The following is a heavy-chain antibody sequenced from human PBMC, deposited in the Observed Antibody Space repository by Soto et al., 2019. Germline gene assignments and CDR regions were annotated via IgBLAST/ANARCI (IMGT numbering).Heavy chain of an antibody. J-gene: IGHJ5*02. CDR2: MSGRGGGT. D-gene: IGHD3-22*01. V-gene: IGHV3-23*01. CDR3: AKEGDDDSSGYFP. CDR1: GFTFSTYA. Sequence: EVQLLESGGGLVQPGGSLRLSCAASGFTFSTYAMNWVRQAPGPGLEWVESMSGRGGGTYYADSVKGRSTISKDNSKSTLYLQLTSLRAEDTAVYYCAKEGDDDSSGYFPWGQGTLVTVSS.